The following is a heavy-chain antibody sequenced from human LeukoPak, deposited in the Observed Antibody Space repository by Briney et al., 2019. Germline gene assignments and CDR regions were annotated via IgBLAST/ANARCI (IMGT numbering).Heavy chain of an antibody. J-gene: IGHJ6*03. D-gene: IGHD6-25*01. V-gene: IGHV4-59*01. Sequence: PSETLSLTCTVSGGSISRYYWSWIRQPPGKGLEWIGDNHYSGSTNSKTSLMSRVTISVDTTKDHFSPNVSSVQAADSALYYCARCGTNKRGYDYMEDWGKGTTVTVSS. CDR1: GGSISRYY. CDR2: NHYSGST. CDR3: ARCGTNKRGYDYMED.